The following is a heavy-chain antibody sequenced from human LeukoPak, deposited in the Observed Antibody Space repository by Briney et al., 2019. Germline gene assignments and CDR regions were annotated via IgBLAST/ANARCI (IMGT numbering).Heavy chain of an antibody. J-gene: IGHJ6*02. Sequence: SETLSLTCTVSGGSISSYYWSWIRQPPGEGLEWIGYIFYSGSTNCNPSLKSRVTISVDTSKNQFSLNLSSVTAADTAIYYCARDTGYLGSNYGMDVWGQGTTVTVSS. CDR3: ARDTGYLGSNYGMDV. V-gene: IGHV4-59*01. D-gene: IGHD3-22*01. CDR2: IFYSGST. CDR1: GGSISSYY.